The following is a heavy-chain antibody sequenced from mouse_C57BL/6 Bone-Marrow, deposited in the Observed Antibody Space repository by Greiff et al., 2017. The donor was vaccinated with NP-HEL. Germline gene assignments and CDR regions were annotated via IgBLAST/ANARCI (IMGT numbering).Heavy chain of an antibody. CDR2: IYPRSGNT. V-gene: IGHV1-81*01. J-gene: IGHJ3*01. CDR3: ARRYGSSG. Sequence: VMLVESGAELARPGASVKLSCKASGYTFTSYGISWVKQRTGQGLEWIGEIYPRSGNTYYNEKFKGKATLTADKSSSTAYMELRSLTSEDSAVYFCARRYGSSGWGQGTLVTVSA. D-gene: IGHD1-1*01. CDR1: GYTFTSYG.